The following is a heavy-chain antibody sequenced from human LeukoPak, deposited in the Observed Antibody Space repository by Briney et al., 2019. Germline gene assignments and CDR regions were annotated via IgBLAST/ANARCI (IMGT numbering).Heavy chain of an antibody. CDR3: ARLYYYDSSGYYFPFDY. J-gene: IGHJ4*02. CDR2: INPNSGGT. Sequence: ASVKVSCKASGYTFTGYYMHWVRQAPGQGLEWIGWINPNSGGTNYARKFQGRVTMTRDTSISTAYMELSRLRSDDTAVYYCARLYYYDSSGYYFPFDYWGQGTLVTVSS. D-gene: IGHD3-22*01. V-gene: IGHV1-2*02. CDR1: GYTFTGYY.